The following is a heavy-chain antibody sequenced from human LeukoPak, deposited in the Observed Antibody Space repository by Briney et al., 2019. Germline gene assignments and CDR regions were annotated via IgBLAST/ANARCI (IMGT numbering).Heavy chain of an antibody. V-gene: IGHV4-59*01. CDR1: GGSISSYY. D-gene: IGHD3-22*01. CDR3: ARDNHDSSGYLDWFDP. CDR2: IYYSGST. Sequence: SETLSLTCTVSGGSISSYYWSWIRQPPGKGLEWIGYIYYSGSTNYNPSLKSRVTISVDTSKNQFSLKLSSVTAADTAVYYCARDNHDSSGYLDWFDPWGQGTLVTVSS. J-gene: IGHJ5*02.